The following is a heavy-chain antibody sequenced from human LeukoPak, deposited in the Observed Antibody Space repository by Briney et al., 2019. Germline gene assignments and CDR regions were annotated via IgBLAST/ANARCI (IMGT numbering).Heavy chain of an antibody. Sequence: PGGSLRLSCIVSGFTFSTYDMHWVRQAPGKGLEWVAVISYDGSNKYYADSVKGRFTISRDNSKNTLYLQMNSLRAEDTAVYYCAKGHLLDYGDYDLDYWGQGTLVTVSS. CDR3: AKGHLLDYGDYDLDY. CDR2: ISYDGSNK. CDR1: GFTFSTYD. V-gene: IGHV3-30*18. D-gene: IGHD4-17*01. J-gene: IGHJ4*02.